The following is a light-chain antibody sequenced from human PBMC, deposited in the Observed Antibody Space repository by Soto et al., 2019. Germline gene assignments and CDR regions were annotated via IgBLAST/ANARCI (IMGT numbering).Light chain of an antibody. CDR3: QQTYSTPLT. J-gene: IGKJ4*01. V-gene: IGKV1-39*01. CDR2: AAS. Sequence: DIQMTQSPSSLSASVGDRVTITCRASQSISSYLNWYQQKPGKAPKLLIYAASSLQSGVPSRFSGSGYGTQSALTISSLQPEDFASYYCQQTYSTPLTFGGGTKVEIK. CDR1: QSISSY.